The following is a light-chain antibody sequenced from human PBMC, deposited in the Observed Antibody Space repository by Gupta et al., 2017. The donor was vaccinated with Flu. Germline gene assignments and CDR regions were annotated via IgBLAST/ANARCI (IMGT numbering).Light chain of an antibody. V-gene: IGKV1-39*01. CDR2: AAS. J-gene: IGKJ5*01. Sequence: IQMTQSPSSLSAAVGDRVTIPCRASQSISSYLNWYQQKPGKAPKLLIYAASRVQSGIPSRFSGSGSGTDFTRTISSLQPEDFATYFCQQFESALNTFGQRTLLEIK. CDR3: QQFESALNT. CDR1: QSISSY.